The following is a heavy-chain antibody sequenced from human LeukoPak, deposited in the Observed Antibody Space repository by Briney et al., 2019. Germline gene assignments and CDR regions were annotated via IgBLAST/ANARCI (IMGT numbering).Heavy chain of an antibody. V-gene: IGHV4-34*01. CDR1: GGSFSGYY. J-gene: IGHJ2*01. D-gene: IGHD2-21*02. Sequence: SETLSLTCAVYGGSFSGYYWSWIRQPPGKGLEWIGEINHSGSANYNPSLKRRVTILVAPSKSQFPPKLSSVTAADTAVYYCARGGPCGGDCYDWSFDLWGRGTLVTVSS. CDR2: INHSGSA. CDR3: ARGGPCGGDCYDWSFDL.